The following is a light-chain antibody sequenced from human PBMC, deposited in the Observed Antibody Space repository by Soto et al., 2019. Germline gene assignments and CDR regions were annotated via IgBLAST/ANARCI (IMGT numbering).Light chain of an antibody. J-gene: IGLJ2*01. CDR2: DVS. CDR1: SSDVGGYNY. CDR3: SSYTSSSTLV. V-gene: IGLV2-14*01. Sequence: QSVVTQPASVSGSPGLSITISCTGTSSDVGGYNYVSWYQQHPGKAPKLMIYDVSNRPSGVSNRFSGSKSGNTASLTISGLQAEDEADYYCSSYTSSSTLVFGGGTKLTVL.